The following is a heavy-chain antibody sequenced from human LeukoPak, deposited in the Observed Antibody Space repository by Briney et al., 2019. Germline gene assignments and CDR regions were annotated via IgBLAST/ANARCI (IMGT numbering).Heavy chain of an antibody. CDR2: IYSGGVT. Sequence: PGGSLRLSWSASGFPVSTNYFNSVRQAPGKGLEWVSAIYSGGVTKYTDSVKGRFTVSRDISKNTLYLQMSSLRVDDTAVYYCARDPAATGVDYFDHWGQGTLVAVSS. CDR3: ARDPAATGVDYFDH. J-gene: IGHJ4*02. D-gene: IGHD6-13*01. CDR1: GFPVSTNY. V-gene: IGHV3-53*01.